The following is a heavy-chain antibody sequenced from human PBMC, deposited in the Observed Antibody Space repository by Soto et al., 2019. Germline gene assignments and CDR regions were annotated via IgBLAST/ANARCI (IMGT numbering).Heavy chain of an antibody. CDR1: GFTVSSNY. CDR2: IYSGGST. CDR3: ARGWDYYDSSGPGAFDI. V-gene: IGHV3-66*01. J-gene: IGHJ3*02. D-gene: IGHD3-22*01. Sequence: GGSLRLSSAASGFTVSSNYMSWVRQAPGKGLEWVSVIYSGGSTYYADSVKGRFTISRDNSKNTLYLQMNSLRAEDTAVYYCARGWDYYDSSGPGAFDIWGQGTMVTVSS.